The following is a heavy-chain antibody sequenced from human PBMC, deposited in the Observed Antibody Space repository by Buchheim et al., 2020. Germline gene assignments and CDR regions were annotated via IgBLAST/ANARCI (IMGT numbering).Heavy chain of an antibody. CDR1: GGSISSGDYY. V-gene: IGHV4-30-4*01. CDR2: IYYSGST. CDR3: ARDRVIGWFGELLSNYYYYYGMDV. D-gene: IGHD3-10*01. Sequence: QVQLQESGPGLVKPSQTLSLTCTVSGGSISSGDYYWSWIRQPPGKGLEWIGYIYYSGSTYYNPSLTSRVTLSVDTSKNQFSLKLSSVTAADTAVYYCARDRVIGWFGELLSNYYYYYGMDVWGQGTT. J-gene: IGHJ6*02.